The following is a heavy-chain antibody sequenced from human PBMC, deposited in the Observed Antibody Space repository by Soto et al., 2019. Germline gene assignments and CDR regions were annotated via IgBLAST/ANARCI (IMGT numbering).Heavy chain of an antibody. CDR3: AKNNRYCSSTICFVFDY. CDR1: GFTFNNYW. V-gene: IGHV3-7*01. D-gene: IGHD2-2*01. J-gene: IGHJ4*02. CDR2: IKQDGSEK. Sequence: EVQLVESGGGLVQPGGSLRLSCAASGFTFNNYWMSWVRQAPGKGLVWVANIKQDGSEKYYVDSVKGRFTISRDNAKNSLYLQMNSLRAEDTAVYYCAKNNRYCSSTICFVFDYWGQGTLVTVSS.